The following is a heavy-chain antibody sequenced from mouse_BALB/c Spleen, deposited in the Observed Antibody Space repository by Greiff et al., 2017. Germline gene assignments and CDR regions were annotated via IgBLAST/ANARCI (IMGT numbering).Heavy chain of an antibody. D-gene: IGHD2-1*01. CDR2: ISSGSSTI. J-gene: IGHJ2*01. V-gene: IGHV5-17*02. CDR3: ARGDGNFDY. CDR1: GFTFSSFG. Sequence: EVKLVESGGGLVQPGGSRKLSCAASGFTFSSFGMHWVRQAPEKGLEWVAYISSGSSTIYYADTVKGRFTISRDNPKNTLFLQMTSLRSEDTAMYYYARGDGNFDYWGQGTTLTVSS.